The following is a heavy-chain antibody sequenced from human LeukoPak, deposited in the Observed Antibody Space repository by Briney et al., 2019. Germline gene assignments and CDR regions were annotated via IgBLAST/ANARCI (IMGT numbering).Heavy chain of an antibody. CDR2: IRSKAYGGTT. D-gene: IGHD5-18*01. V-gene: IGHV3-49*04. Sequence: GSLRLSCTGSGFTFDDYGINWVRQAPGKGLEWVGFIRSKAYGGTTEFAASVKDRFTISRDDFKSIAYLQMNSLKTEDTAVYYCTRDSVYSYGLTELGFWGQGTLVTVSS. J-gene: IGHJ4*02. CDR1: GFTFDDYG. CDR3: TRDSVYSYGLTELGF.